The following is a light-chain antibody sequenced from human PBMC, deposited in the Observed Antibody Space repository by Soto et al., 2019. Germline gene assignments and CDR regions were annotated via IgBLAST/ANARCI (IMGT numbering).Light chain of an antibody. Sequence: EIVLTQSPATLSSSPGERATLSCRASQSIDTYLAWYQQKPGQAPRLLIYDASDRATGIPARFSGSGSGTAFTLTISGLEPEDFAVYYCHQYSNLPVTFGGGTKVEIK. CDR1: QSIDTY. CDR3: HQYSNLPVT. CDR2: DAS. J-gene: IGKJ4*01. V-gene: IGKV3-11*01.